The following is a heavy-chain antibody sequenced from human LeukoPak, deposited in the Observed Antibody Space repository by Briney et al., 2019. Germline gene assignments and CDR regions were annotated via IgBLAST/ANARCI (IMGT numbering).Heavy chain of an antibody. CDR1: GYTFTGYY. CDR2: INPNSGGT. J-gene: IGHJ4*02. V-gene: IGHV1-2*04. D-gene: IGHD6-13*01. CDR3: ARDWGPLWLTAAGTGYFDY. Sequence: GASVKVSCKASGYTFTGYYMHWVRQAPGQGLEWMGWINPNSGGTNYAQKFQGWVTMTRDTSISTAYMELSRLRSDDTAVYYCARDWGPLWLTAAGTGYFDYWGQGTLVTVSS.